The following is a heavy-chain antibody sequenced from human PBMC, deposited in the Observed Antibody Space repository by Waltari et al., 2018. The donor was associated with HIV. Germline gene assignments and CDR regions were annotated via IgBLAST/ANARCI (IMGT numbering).Heavy chain of an antibody. CDR2: TYRTKWYN. Sequence: QVQLQQSGPGLVKPSQTLSLTCVISGDSVSSNSAAWNWIRQSPSRGLEWLGRTYRTKWYNDYAISVKSRRSINPDTSNNQFSLQLNSVTPEDTAVYYCVRDRLYSSGWPNDQYFYYGMDVWGQGTTVTVSS. V-gene: IGHV6-1*01. CDR3: VRDRLYSSGWPNDQYFYYGMDV. CDR1: GDSVSSNSAA. J-gene: IGHJ6*02. D-gene: IGHD6-19*01.